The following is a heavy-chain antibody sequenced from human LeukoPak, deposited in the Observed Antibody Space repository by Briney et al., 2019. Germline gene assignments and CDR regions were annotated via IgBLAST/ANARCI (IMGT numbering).Heavy chain of an antibody. CDR3: ARDLRYCSGGSCYADYYYGMDV. V-gene: IGHV3-48*02. J-gene: IGHJ6*02. CDR2: ISDSSTI. Sequence: GGSLRLSCAASGFTFSTYSMKWVRQAPGKGLEWVSYISDSSTIYYADSVKGRFTISRDNAKNSLYLQMNSLRDEDTAVYYCARDLRYCSGGSCYADYYYGMDVWGQGTTVTVSS. CDR1: GFTFSTYS. D-gene: IGHD2-15*01.